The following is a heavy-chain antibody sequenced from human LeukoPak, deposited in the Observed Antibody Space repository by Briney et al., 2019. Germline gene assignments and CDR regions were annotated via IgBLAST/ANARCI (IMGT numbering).Heavy chain of an antibody. V-gene: IGHV4-4*02. CDR3: AREDSGSYYNFYYFYMDV. Sequence: SGTLSLTCGVSGASISRPYWWSWVRQPPGKGLEWIAEISHSGTTHYNPSLKSRVIISVDTSKNQFSLKLSSVTAADTAVYYCAREDSGSYYNFYYFYMDVWGKGTTVTISS. CDR2: ISHSGTT. D-gene: IGHD3-10*01. CDR1: GASISRPYW. J-gene: IGHJ6*03.